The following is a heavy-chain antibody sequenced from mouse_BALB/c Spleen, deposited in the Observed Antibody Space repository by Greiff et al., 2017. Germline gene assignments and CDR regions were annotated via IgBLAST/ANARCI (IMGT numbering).Heavy chain of an antibody. D-gene: IGHD2-3*01. Sequence: EVQLQESGPGLVKPSQSLSLTCTVTGYSITSDYAWNWIRQFPGNKLEWMGYISYSGSTSYNPSLKSRISITRDTSKNQFFLQLNSVTTEDTATYYCARGEEWLLPRSYWGQGTLVTVSA. CDR2: ISYSGST. CDR3: ARGEEWLLPRSY. J-gene: IGHJ3*01. V-gene: IGHV3-2*02. CDR1: GYSITSDYA.